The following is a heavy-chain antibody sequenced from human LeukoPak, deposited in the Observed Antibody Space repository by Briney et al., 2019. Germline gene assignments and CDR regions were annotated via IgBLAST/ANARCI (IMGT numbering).Heavy chain of an antibody. D-gene: IGHD5-18*01. Sequence: GGSLRLSCAASGFTFSSYSMNWVRQAPGKGLEWVSSISSSSSYIYYADSVKGRFTISRDNAKNSLYLQMNSLRVEDTAVYYCASLYSYEFSTGYYYGMDVWGQGTTVTVSS. J-gene: IGHJ6*02. CDR2: ISSSSSYI. CDR3: ASLYSYEFSTGYYYGMDV. CDR1: GFTFSSYS. V-gene: IGHV3-21*01.